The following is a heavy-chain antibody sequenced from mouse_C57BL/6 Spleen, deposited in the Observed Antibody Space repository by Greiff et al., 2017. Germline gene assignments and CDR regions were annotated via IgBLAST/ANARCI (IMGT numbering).Heavy chain of an antibody. CDR2: IYPGDGDT. CDR3: ARSCTMVAEELAY. CDR1: GYAFSSYW. Sequence: VQLQQSGAELVKPGASVKISCKASGYAFSSYWMNWVKQRPGKGLEWIGQIYPGDGDTNYNGKFKGKATLTADKSSSTAYMQLSSLTSEDSAVYFCARSCTMVAEELAYWGQGTMVTVSA. V-gene: IGHV1-80*01. J-gene: IGHJ3*01. D-gene: IGHD2-2*01.